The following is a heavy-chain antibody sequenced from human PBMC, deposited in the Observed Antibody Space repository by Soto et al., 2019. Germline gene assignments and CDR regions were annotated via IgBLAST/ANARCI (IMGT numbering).Heavy chain of an antibody. Sequence: PSETLSLTCAVYGGSFSGYYWSWIRQPPGKGLEWIGEINHSGSTNYNPSLKSRVTISVDTSKNQFSLKLSSVTAADTAVYYCASRARLGVVMIDYWGQGTLVTVSS. CDR2: INHSGST. V-gene: IGHV4-34*01. D-gene: IGHD3-3*01. J-gene: IGHJ4*02. CDR3: ASRARLGVVMIDY. CDR1: GGSFSGYY.